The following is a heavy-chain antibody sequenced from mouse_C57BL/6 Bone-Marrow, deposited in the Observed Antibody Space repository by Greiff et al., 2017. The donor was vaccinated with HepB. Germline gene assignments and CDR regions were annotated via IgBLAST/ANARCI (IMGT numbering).Heavy chain of an antibody. V-gene: IGHV1-50*01. CDR3: ARALDY. J-gene: IGHJ2*01. CDR2: IDPSDSYT. Sequence: QVQLQQPGAELVKPGASVKLSCKASGYTFTSYWMQWVKQRPGQGLEWIGEIDPSDSYTNYNQKFKGKATLTVDTSSSTAYMQLSSLTSEDSAVYDCARALDYWGQGTTLTVSS. CDR1: GYTFTSYW.